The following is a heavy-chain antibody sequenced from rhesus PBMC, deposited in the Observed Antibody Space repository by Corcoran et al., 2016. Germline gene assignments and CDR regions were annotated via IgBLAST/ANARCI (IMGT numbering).Heavy chain of an antibody. Sequence: QVQLQESGPGLMEPSETLSLTCPVSGGSLSGGYGWGCLCPTPGTGLEWIGSIHGSSGNTYYNPSLKSGVTISTDTSKNQFSLKLSSVTAADSAVYYCARAYSSGWSPGVLFDVWGPGVLVTVSS. CDR2: IHGSSGNT. D-gene: IGHD6S26*01. V-gene: IGHV4S7*01. J-gene: IGHJ5-1*01. CDR3: ARAYSSGWSPGVLFDV. CDR1: GGSLSGGYG.